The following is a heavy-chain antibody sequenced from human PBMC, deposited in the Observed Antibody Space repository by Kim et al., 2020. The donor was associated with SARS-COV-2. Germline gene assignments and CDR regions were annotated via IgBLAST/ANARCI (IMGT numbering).Heavy chain of an antibody. CDR3: ASQYSSVNWFGP. CDR1: GYTFTSYY. Sequence: ASVKVSCKASGYTFTSYYMHWVRQAPGQGLEWMGIINPSGGSTSYAQKFQGRVTMTRDTSTSTVYMELSSLRSEDTAVYYCASQYSSVNWFGPWGQGTLVTVSS. CDR2: INPSGGST. D-gene: IGHD6-6*01. V-gene: IGHV1-46*01. J-gene: IGHJ5*02.